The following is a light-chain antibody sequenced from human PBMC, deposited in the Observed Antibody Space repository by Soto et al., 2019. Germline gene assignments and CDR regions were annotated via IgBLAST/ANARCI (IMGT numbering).Light chain of an antibody. CDR2: GAS. V-gene: IGKV3D-20*02. CDR1: QSVSNNY. Sequence: EIVLTQSPGTLSLSPWERATLSCRASQSVSNNYLAWYQQKPGQPPRLLIYGASSRATGIPDRFSGSGSGTDFTLTISSLEPEDFAVYYCQHRNNWPLTFGGGAKVDIK. J-gene: IGKJ4*01. CDR3: QHRNNWPLT.